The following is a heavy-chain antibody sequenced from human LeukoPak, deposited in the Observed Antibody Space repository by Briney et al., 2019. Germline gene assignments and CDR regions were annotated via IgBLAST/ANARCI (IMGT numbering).Heavy chain of an antibody. D-gene: IGHD2-2*01. CDR2: IIPIFGTA. V-gene: IGHV1-69*13. CDR1: GGTCSSHA. J-gene: IGHJ6*02. CDR3: ARDVRDCSSTSCYPYYYYYGMDV. Sequence: SVKVSCKASGGTCSSHAISWVRQAPGQWLEWMGRIIPIFGTANYAQKFHGRVTITADESTSTAYMELSSLRSEDTAVYYCARDVRDCSSTSCYPYYYYYGMDVWGQGTTVTVSS.